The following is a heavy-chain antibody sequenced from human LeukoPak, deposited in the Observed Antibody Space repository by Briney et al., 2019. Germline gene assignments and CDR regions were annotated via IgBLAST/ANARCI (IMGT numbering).Heavy chain of an antibody. CDR2: IYHGGST. V-gene: IGHV4-4*02. CDR1: GGSISSSNW. CDR3: ARLYCGGDCYVRGFAFDI. D-gene: IGHD2-21*02. J-gene: IGHJ3*02. Sequence: PSGTLSLTCAVSGGSISSSNWWSWVRQPPGKGLEWIGDIYHGGSTNYNPSLKSRVTISVDTSKNQFSLKLSSVTAADTAVYYCARLYCGGDCYVRGFAFDIWGQGTMVTVSS.